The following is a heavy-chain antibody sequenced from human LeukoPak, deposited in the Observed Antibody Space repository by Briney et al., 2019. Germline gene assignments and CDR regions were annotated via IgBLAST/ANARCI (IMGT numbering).Heavy chain of an antibody. V-gene: IGHV3-30*18. CDR2: ISSDGSKN. CDR1: GFTFTNYA. Sequence: GGSLRLSCAASGFTFTNYAMHWVRQTPGKGLEWVALISSDGSKNIYADPVKGRFTVSRDNSKNTLYLRMNSLRAEDTAVYYCVKGLVQTTMSYSVDYWGQGALVTVSS. CDR3: VKGLVQTTMSYSVDY. J-gene: IGHJ4*02. D-gene: IGHD1-1*01.